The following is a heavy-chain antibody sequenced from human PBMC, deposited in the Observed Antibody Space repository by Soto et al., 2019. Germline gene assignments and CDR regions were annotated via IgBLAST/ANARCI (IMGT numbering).Heavy chain of an antibody. J-gene: IGHJ3*02. V-gene: IGHV3-7*04. CDR3: ARGDYYDSSGPFSDAFDI. Sequence: GGSLRLSCAASGFTFSSYWMSWVRQAPGKGLEWVANINQDGSAKWYVDSVKGRFTISRDNAKNSLYLQMNSLRAEDTAVYYCARGDYYDSSGPFSDAFDIWGQGTMVTVSS. CDR2: INQDGSAK. CDR1: GFTFSSYW. D-gene: IGHD3-22*01.